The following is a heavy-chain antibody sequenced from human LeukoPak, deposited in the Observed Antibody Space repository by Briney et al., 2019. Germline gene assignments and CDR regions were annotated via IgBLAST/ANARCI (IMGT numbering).Heavy chain of an antibody. CDR1: GYSISSGYY. D-gene: IGHD3-22*01. V-gene: IGHV4-38-2*02. CDR3: ARWSGITMIVEPWDY. Sequence: SETLSLTCTVSGYSISSGYYWGWIRQPPGKGLEWIGSIYYSGSTYYNPSLKSRVTISVDTSKNQFSLKLSSVTAADTAVYYCARWSGITMIVEPWDYWGQGTLVTVSS. CDR2: IYYSGST. J-gene: IGHJ4*02.